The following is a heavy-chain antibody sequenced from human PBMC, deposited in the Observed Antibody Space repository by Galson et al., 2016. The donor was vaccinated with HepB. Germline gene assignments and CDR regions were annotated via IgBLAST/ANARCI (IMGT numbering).Heavy chain of an antibody. V-gene: IGHV3-66*01. CDR3: ARGYGMDV. CDR1: GFTVSSNY. CDR2: IYGGGTT. J-gene: IGHJ6*02. Sequence: SLRLSCAASGFTVSSNYMSWVRQALGKGLEWVSVIYGGGTTYYADSVKDTFTISRDNSKNTVHLQMTSLRVEDTAVYYCARGYGMDVWGQGTTVTVSS.